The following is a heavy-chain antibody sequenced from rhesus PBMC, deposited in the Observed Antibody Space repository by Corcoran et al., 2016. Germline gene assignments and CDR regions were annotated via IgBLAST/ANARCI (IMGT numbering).Heavy chain of an antibody. V-gene: IGHV4-80*01. Sequence: QVQLQESGPGLVKPSATLSLTCAVSGGSFPSFWWGWFAQSPGKGLEWIAEINGNGGNTNYNPSLKRRVTISRDASKSQFSLKLTSVTAADTAVYYCARTPPEYFDFWGQGVLVTVSS. CDR1: GGSFPSFW. D-gene: IGHD3S6*01. J-gene: IGHJ1*01. CDR2: INGNGGNT. CDR3: ARTPPEYFDF.